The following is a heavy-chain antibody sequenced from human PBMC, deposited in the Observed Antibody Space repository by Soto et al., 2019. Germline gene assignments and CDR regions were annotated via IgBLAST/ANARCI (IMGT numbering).Heavy chain of an antibody. CDR2: ISYSGST. CDR1: GDSISRFDYY. V-gene: IGHV4-30-4*01. D-gene: IGHD2-15*01. J-gene: IGHJ4*02. CDR3: ARVSWSRSPKFDY. Sequence: QVQLRESGPGLVKPSQTLSLTCSVSGDSISRFDYYWTWIRQPPGKGLEWIGYISYSGSTYYNPSLKGRLTMLVDTSKIQFSLDLRSVTAADTAVYYCARVSWSRSPKFDYWGQGTLVTVSS.